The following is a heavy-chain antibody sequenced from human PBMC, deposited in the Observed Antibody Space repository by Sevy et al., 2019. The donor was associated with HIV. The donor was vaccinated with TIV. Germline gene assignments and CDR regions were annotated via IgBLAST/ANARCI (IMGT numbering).Heavy chain of an antibody. CDR1: EFTFSSYA. Sequence: GGSLRLSCAASEFTFSSYATSWVRQAPGKGLEWVSAISGSGGSTYYADSVKGRFTISRDNSKNTLYLQMNSLRAEDTAVYYCAMTRVAAAGRVRWGQGTLVTVSS. CDR2: ISGSGGST. J-gene: IGHJ4*02. V-gene: IGHV3-23*01. CDR3: AMTRVAAAGRVR. D-gene: IGHD6-13*01.